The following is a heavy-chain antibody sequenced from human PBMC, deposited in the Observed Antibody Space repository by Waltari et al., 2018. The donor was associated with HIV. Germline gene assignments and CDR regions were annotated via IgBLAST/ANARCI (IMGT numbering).Heavy chain of an antibody. D-gene: IGHD2-21*01. Sequence: EVQLLESGGALVQPGGSLRLSCAGCGFTFVSYAMSWVRQAPGKGLEWVSSISATGATTYYSDSVKGRFTISRDNSKNTLYVQMNSLLVEDTAIYYCASHPVPYCGNRRCYGGFWGQGTLVTVSS. CDR3: ASHPVPYCGNRRCYGGF. J-gene: IGHJ4*02. CDR1: GFTFVSYA. CDR2: ISATGATT. V-gene: IGHV3-23*01.